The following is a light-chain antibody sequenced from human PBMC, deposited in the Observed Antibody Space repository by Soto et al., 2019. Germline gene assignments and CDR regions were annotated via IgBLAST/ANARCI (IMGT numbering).Light chain of an antibody. CDR3: QQTDSTPQT. V-gene: IGKV1-39*01. CDR2: AAS. CDR1: QGIRNY. Sequence: DIQMTQSPSSLSASVGDRVTISCRARQGIRNYVSWYQQKPGTAPKLLIRAASTLQSGVPSRFSGSGSGTDFTLTISSLQIEDSATYFCQQTDSTPQTFGQGTNVEI. J-gene: IGKJ1*01.